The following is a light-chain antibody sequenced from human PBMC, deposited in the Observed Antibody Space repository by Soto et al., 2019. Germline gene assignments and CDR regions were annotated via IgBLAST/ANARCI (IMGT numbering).Light chain of an antibody. V-gene: IGKV1-39*01. Sequence: DIQMTQSPSSLSASVRDRVSITCRASQSINTYLNWYQQKPGKAPKLLIYAASSLQSGVPSRFSGSGSGTEFTLTIISLQPEDFATYYCQQSYSTPQTFGQGTKLEIK. CDR1: QSINTY. J-gene: IGKJ2*01. CDR3: QQSYSTPQT. CDR2: AAS.